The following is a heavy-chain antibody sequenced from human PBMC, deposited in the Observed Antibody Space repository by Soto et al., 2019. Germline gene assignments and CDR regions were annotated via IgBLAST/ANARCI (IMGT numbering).Heavy chain of an antibody. J-gene: IGHJ6*02. CDR2: INHSGST. Sequence: PSETLSLTCTVSGGSISSYYWSWIRQPPGKGLEWIGEINHSGSTNYNPSLKSRVTISVDTSKNQFSLKLSSVTAADTAVYYCARRNLFGYYGMDVWGQGTTVTVSS. V-gene: IGHV4-34*01. CDR1: GGSISSYY. CDR3: ARRNLFGYYGMDV. D-gene: IGHD3-10*02.